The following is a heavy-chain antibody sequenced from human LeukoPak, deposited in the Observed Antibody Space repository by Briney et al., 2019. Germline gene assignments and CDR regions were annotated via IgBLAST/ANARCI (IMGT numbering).Heavy chain of an antibody. V-gene: IGHV3-21*01. CDR2: ISSSSSYI. J-gene: IGHJ4*02. CDR1: GFTFSSYS. Sequence: GGSLRLSCAASGFTFSSYSMNWVRQAPGKGLEWVSSISSSSSYIYYADSVKGRFTISRDNAKNSLYLQMNSLRAEDTAVYYCARARYSYGTVDNWGQGTLVTVSS. CDR3: ARARYSYGTVDN. D-gene: IGHD5-18*01.